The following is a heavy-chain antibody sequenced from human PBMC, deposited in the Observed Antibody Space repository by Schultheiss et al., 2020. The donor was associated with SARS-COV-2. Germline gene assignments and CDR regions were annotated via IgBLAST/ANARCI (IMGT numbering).Heavy chain of an antibody. V-gene: IGHV3-53*01. CDR3: ARVWELAHDY. Sequence: GGSLRLSCAASGFIVSSNHMSWVRQAPGKGLEWISVIYADGRTYYAHSVKGRFTFSRDNSRSTLYLQMNSLRAEDTAVYYCARVWELAHDYWGQGTLVTVSS. J-gene: IGHJ4*02. D-gene: IGHD1-1*01. CDR2: IYADGRT. CDR1: GFIVSSNH.